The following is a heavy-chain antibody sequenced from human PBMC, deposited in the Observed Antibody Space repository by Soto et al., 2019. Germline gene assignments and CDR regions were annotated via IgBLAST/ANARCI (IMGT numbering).Heavy chain of an antibody. CDR3: ARGGGVGVAGSAAFDM. V-gene: IGHV1-2*02. Sequence: QLHLVQSGAVVKKPGASVTVSCSASGYPVTAYYMHWVRQAPGRGLEWMGGINPATGAAKYTQTFQGRVTMARDTSTSTGFMEPSGLTSEDTAVFYLARGGGVGVAGSAAFDMWGQGTLVTVSS. CDR1: GYPVTAYY. CDR2: INPATGAA. J-gene: IGHJ3*02. D-gene: IGHD3-3*01.